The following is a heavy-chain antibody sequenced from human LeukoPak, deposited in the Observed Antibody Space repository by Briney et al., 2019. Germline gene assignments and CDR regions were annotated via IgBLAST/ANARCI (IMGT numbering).Heavy chain of an antibody. CDR1: GDSISSGDYY. V-gene: IGHV4-61*02. J-gene: IGHJ3*02. Sequence: PSETLSLTYTVSGDSISSGDYYWSWIRQPAGKGLEWIGRISSSGSTNYNPSLKSRVTISVDTSKNQFSLKLSSVTAADMAVYFCARGPYSYDSSGAFDIWGQGTMVTVSS. CDR3: ARGPYSYDSSGAFDI. CDR2: ISSSGST. D-gene: IGHD3-22*01.